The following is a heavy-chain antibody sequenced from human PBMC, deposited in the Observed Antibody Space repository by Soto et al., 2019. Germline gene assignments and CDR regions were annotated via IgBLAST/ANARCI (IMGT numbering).Heavy chain of an antibody. J-gene: IGHJ2*01. CDR2: LVTNADT. D-gene: IGHD6-19*01. Sequence: EVQLVESGGGLVQPGGSLRLSCAASGFTFSRYDMHWVRQAAGKGLEWVSGLVTNADTYYADSVKGRFTLSRENARNSWYLQMNSLRAGDTAVYYCAREIPVPGPWYFDLWGRGTLVTVSS. CDR3: AREIPVPGPWYFDL. V-gene: IGHV3-13*01. CDR1: GFTFSRYD.